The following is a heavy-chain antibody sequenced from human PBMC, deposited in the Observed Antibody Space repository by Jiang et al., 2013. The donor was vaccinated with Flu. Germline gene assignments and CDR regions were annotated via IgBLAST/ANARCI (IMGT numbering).Heavy chain of an antibody. D-gene: IGHD4-17*01. CDR1: GGSISNYY. V-gene: IGHV4-59*01. J-gene: IGHJ4*02. CDR2: IYYTGTT. CDR3: ARLTTATGGNFGYYFDY. Sequence: LKPSETLSLTCTVSGGSISNYYWSWIRQPPGKGLEWIGFIYYTGTTTYDPSLKSRVTISVDTSKDQLSLKLNSVSAADTAVYYCARLTTATGGNFGYYFDYWGQGTPVTVSS.